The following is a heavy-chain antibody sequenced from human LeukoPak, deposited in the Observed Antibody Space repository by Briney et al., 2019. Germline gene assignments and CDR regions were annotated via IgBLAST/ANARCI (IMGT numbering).Heavy chain of an antibody. V-gene: IGHV3-74*01. CDR3: TRALLSATGREE. D-gene: IGHD3-9*01. CDR1: GFTFSSHW. J-gene: IGHJ4*02. Sequence: GGSLRLSCAASGFTFSSHWMHWVRQSREKGLVWVSRINPDGSGTTYADSVKGRFTISRDNTKNTLFLQMNSLRAEDTAVYFCTRALLSATGREEWGRGTLVTVS. CDR2: INPDGSGT.